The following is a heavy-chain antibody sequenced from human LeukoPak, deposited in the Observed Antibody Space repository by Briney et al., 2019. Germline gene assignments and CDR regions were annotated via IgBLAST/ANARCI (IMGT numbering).Heavy chain of an antibody. D-gene: IGHD3-22*01. Sequence: ASVKVSCKTSGYTFTSYDINWVRQVTGQGLEWAGGMDGNSGKTAYAQNFLGRVTITRNSSISTAYMELSSLRSEDTAVYYCAKLYYYASSGYDALDIWGQGTMVAVSS. J-gene: IGHJ3*02. CDR2: MDGNSGKT. V-gene: IGHV1-8*01. CDR3: AKLYYYASSGYDALDI. CDR1: GYTFTSYD.